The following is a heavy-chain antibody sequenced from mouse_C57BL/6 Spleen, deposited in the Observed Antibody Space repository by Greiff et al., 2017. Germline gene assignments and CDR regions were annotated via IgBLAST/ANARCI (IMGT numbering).Heavy chain of an antibody. Sequence: EVQVVESGGGLVKPGGSLKLSCAASGFTFSSYAMSWVRPTPEKRLEWVATISDGGSYTYYPNNVKGRFTISRENAKNNLYLQLSQLKSEDTAMYYCARALTGTGFDYWGQGTTLTVSS. CDR3: ARALTGTGFDY. V-gene: IGHV5-4*01. CDR2: ISDGGSYT. D-gene: IGHD4-1*01. CDR1: GFTFSSYA. J-gene: IGHJ2*01.